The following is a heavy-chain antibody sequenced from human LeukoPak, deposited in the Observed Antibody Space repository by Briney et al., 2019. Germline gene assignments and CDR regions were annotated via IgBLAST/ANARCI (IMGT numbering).Heavy chain of an antibody. CDR2: VCSGNST. CDR3: ATPSDTAMADPYYYYYYMDV. J-gene: IGHJ6*03. V-gene: IGHV3-53*01. Sequence: GGSLTLSCAASELTLSSKYMSWLRQAPGRELEWVAFVCSGNSTYYADSVRSGFITSKENSKKTLYLKMNSLRAEDTDVYYCATPSDTAMADPYYYYYYMDVWGKGNTVTVSS. D-gene: IGHD5-18*01. CDR1: ELTLSSKY.